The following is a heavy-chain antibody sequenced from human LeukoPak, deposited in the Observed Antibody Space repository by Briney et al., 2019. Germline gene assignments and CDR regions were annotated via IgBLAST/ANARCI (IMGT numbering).Heavy chain of an antibody. CDR1: GGSISSGSYY. V-gene: IGHV4-61*02. Sequence: PSETLSLTCTVSGGSISSGSYYWRWIRQPAGKGLEWIGRIYTRGSTNYNPSLKSRVTISVDTSKNQFSLKLSSVTAADTAVYYCARDPRFSPFDNWGQGTLVTVSS. CDR3: ARDPRFSPFDN. CDR2: IYTRGST. J-gene: IGHJ4*02.